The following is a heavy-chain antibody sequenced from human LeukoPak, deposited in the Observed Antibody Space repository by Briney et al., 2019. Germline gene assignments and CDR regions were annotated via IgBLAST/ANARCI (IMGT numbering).Heavy chain of an antibody. CDR2: ISANDGNT. D-gene: IGHD3-10*01. Sequence: GASVKVSCKASGYTFTSYGISWVRQAPGQGLEWMGWISANDGNTDNPQKLQGRVTMTTDTSTSTAYMELRSLRSDDTAVYYCARESHVTREDYWGQGTLVTVSS. CDR3: ARESHVTREDY. J-gene: IGHJ4*02. CDR1: GYTFTSYG. V-gene: IGHV1-18*01.